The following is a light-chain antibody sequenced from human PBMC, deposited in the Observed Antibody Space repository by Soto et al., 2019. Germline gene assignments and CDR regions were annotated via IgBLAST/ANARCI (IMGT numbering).Light chain of an antibody. V-gene: IGKV3-20*01. Sequence: EIVLTQSPGTLSLSPGESATHSCRASQSVSNSYLAWYQQKPGQAPRLLIYGASSRATGIPDRFSGSGSGTDFTLTISRLEPEDFAVYYCQQYGSSPKMYTFGQGTKLEIK. CDR2: GAS. CDR3: QQYGSSPKMYT. CDR1: QSVSNSY. J-gene: IGKJ2*01.